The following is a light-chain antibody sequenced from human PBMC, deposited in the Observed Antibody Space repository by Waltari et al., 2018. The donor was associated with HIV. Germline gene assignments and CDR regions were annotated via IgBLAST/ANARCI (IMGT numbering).Light chain of an antibody. CDR1: QRVGSK. CDR2: GAS. V-gene: IGKV3-15*01. J-gene: IGKJ2*01. CDR3: QQYENWPYT. Sequence: EMVMTQSPATLSVSPGERATLSCRASQRVGSKLAWYQQKPGQAPRFLIYGASSSATGVSARFSGSGSGTEFTLTVSSLESEDFAVYYCQQYENWPYTFGQGTKLEIK.